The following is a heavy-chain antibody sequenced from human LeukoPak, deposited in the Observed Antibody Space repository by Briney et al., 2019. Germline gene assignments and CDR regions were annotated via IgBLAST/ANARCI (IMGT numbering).Heavy chain of an antibody. Sequence: SETLSLTCAVYGGSFSGYYWSWIRQPPGKGLEWIGEINHSGSTNYNPSLKSRVTISVDTSKNQFSLKLSSVTAADTAVYYCARLLYGSGSSWGQGTLVTVSS. CDR1: GGSFSGYY. CDR3: ARLLYGSGSS. D-gene: IGHD3-10*01. V-gene: IGHV4-34*01. CDR2: INHSGST. J-gene: IGHJ4*02.